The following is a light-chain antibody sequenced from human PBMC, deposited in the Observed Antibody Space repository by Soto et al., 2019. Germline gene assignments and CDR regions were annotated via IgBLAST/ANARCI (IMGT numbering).Light chain of an antibody. J-gene: IGKJ3*01. CDR3: HPHSNWPPFT. CDR2: DSS. Sequence: DIVLTQSPVTLSVSPGERATLSCRASQSISSDLAWYQQKPGQAPRLLIYDSSNRATGIPARFSGSGSGTDFTLTISSLEPEEFAVYYCHPHSNWPPFTFGPGTTVDVK. CDR1: QSISSD. V-gene: IGKV3-11*01.